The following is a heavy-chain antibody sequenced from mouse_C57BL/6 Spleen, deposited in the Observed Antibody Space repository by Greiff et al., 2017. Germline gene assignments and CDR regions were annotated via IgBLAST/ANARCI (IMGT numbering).Heavy chain of an antibody. CDR3: ARWGDYYGSRYDWYLDV. D-gene: IGHD1-1*01. V-gene: IGHV7-3*01. Sequence: EVKLVESGGGLVQPGGSLSLSCAASGFTFTDYYMSWVRQPPGKALEWLGFIRNKANGYTTEYSASVKGRFTFSRGNSQSSLYLQMNALRTEDSATYYCARWGDYYGSRYDWYLDVWGTGTSVTVSS. CDR1: GFTFTDYY. J-gene: IGHJ1*03. CDR2: IRNKANGYTT.